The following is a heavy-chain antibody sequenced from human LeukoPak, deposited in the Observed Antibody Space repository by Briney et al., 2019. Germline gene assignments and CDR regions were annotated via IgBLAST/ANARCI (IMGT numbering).Heavy chain of an antibody. D-gene: IGHD2-15*01. CDR3: ARELDCSGGSCTIDY. CDR2: IYYSGST. V-gene: IGHV4-39*01. CDR1: GGSISSSSYY. J-gene: IGHJ4*02. Sequence: SETLTLTCTVSGGSISSSSYYWGWICQPPGKGLEWIGSIYYSGSTYYNPSLKSRVTISVDTSKNQFSLKLSSVTAADTAVYYCARELDCSGGSCTIDYWGQGTLVTVSS.